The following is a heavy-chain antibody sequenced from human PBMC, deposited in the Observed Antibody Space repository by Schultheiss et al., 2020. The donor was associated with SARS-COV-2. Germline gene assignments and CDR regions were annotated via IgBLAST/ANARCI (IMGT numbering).Heavy chain of an antibody. V-gene: IGHV4-61*08. J-gene: IGHJ4*02. CDR1: GGSISSGGYY. CDR3: ARTASGYSYGYDG. CDR2: IYYSGST. Sequence: SETLSLTCTVSGGSISSGGYYWSWIRQHPGKGLEWIGYIYYSGSTNYNPSLKSRVTISVDTSKNQFSLKLSSVTAADTAVYYCARTASGYSYGYDGWGQGTLVTVSS. D-gene: IGHD5-18*01.